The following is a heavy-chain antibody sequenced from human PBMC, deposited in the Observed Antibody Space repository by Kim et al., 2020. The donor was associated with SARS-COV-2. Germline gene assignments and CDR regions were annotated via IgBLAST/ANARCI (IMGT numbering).Heavy chain of an antibody. Sequence: GGSLRLSCAASGFTFSSYGMHWVRQAPGKGLEWVAVIWYDGSNKYYADSVKGRFTISRDNSKNTLYRQMNSLRAEDTAVYYCASPLGTGRGDYWGQGTLVTVSS. J-gene: IGHJ4*02. D-gene: IGHD3-16*01. CDR3: ASPLGTGRGDY. CDR1: GFTFSSYG. V-gene: IGHV3-33*01. CDR2: IWYDGSNK.